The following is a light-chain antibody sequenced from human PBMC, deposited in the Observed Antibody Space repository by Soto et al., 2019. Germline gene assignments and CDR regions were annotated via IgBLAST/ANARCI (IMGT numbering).Light chain of an antibody. J-gene: IGKJ1*01. CDR3: QQRTNSPPWT. CDR2: GVS. Sequence: EIVLTQSAATLSLSPGEGASLSCRASQSISTYLAWYQQRPGQVPRLLIYGVSKRAPAIPPRFSGSGSGTDFTLSVSGLETEDFATYYCQQRTNSPPWTFGQGTKVDIK. V-gene: IGKV3-11*01. CDR1: QSISTY.